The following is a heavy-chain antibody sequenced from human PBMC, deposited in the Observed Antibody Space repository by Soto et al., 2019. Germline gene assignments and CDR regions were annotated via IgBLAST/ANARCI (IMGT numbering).Heavy chain of an antibody. J-gene: IGHJ5*02. CDR3: ARPTRYYYDSSGQSAWFDP. D-gene: IGHD3-22*01. CDR2: IIPIFGTA. Sequence: QVQLVQSGAEVKKPGSSVKVSCKASGGTFSSYAISWVRQAPGQGLEWMGGIIPIFGTANYAQKFQGRVTITADASTSTAYMELRSLRSEDTAVYYCARPTRYYYDSSGQSAWFDPWGQGTLVTVSS. V-gene: IGHV1-69*12. CDR1: GGTFSSYA.